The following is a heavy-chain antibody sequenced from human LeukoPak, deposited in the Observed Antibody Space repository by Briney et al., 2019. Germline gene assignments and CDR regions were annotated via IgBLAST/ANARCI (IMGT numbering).Heavy chain of an antibody. D-gene: IGHD3-16*02. J-gene: IGHJ1*01. CDR2: ISSSSSYI. Sequence: GGSLRLSCAASGFTFSSYSMNWVRQAPGKGLEWVSSISSSSSYIYYADSVKGRFTISRDNAKNSLYLQMNSLRAEDTAVHYCARGEGLYPEYFQHWGQGTLVTVSS. V-gene: IGHV3-21*01. CDR3: ARGEGLYPEYFQH. CDR1: GFTFSSYS.